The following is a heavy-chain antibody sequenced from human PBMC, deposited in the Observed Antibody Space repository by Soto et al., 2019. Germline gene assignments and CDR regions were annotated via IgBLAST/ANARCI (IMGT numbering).Heavy chain of an antibody. CDR3: AKNGGGKSGYMDV. D-gene: IGHD2-15*01. CDR1: GFTFSSYG. V-gene: IGHV3-30*18. Sequence: GGSLRLSCAASGFTFSSYGMHWVRQAPGKGLEWVAVISYDASNKYYADSVKGRFTISRDNSKNTLYLQMNSLRAEDTAVYYCAKNGGGKSGYMDVWGKGTTVTVSS. CDR2: ISYDASNK. J-gene: IGHJ6*03.